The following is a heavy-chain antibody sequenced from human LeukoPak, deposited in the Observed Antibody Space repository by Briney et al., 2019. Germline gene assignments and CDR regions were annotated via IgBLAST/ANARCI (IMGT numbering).Heavy chain of an antibody. V-gene: IGHV3-74*01. CDR1: GLTFSRHW. D-gene: IGHD3-3*01. CDR2: TDRDGKST. CDR3: ARGTRLRSDHPRFDP. J-gene: IGHJ5*02. Sequence: AGGSLRLSCAASGLTFSRHWMFWVRQAPGKGLVWVSQTDRDGKSTGYADSVKGRFTISRDNSKNSMYLQMSSLRAEDTAVYYCARGTRLRSDHPRFDPWGQGTLVTVSS.